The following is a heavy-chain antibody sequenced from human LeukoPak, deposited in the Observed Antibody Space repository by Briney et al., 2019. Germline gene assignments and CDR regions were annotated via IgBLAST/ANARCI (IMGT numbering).Heavy chain of an antibody. J-gene: IGHJ4*02. CDR3: ARERTAPRFGDFLY. CDR1: SDSIGRGSYY. CDR2: NDASGST. Sequence: SETLSLTCTVSSDSIGRGSYYWSWIRQPAGKRLEWIGRNDASGSTNYNPSLESRVTISIDTSKNQFSLRLSSVTAADTAVYFCARERTAPRFGDFLYWGQGSRVSVSS. V-gene: IGHV4-61*02. D-gene: IGHD3-10*01.